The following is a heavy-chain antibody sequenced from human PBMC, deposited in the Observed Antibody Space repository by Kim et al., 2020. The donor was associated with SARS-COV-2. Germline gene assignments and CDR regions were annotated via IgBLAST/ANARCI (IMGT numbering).Heavy chain of an antibody. J-gene: IGHJ4*02. V-gene: IGHV3-23*01. Sequence: GGSLRLSCAVSGFRFSNYAMSWVRQAPGKGLEWVSSISGDSGKSYYADSVRGRFTVSRDNSKSTLYLQMDSLRAEDTDVSFCGKIKGKFPTGSVDWGQGT. D-gene: IGHD3-10*01. CDR2: ISGDSGKS. CDR1: GFRFSNYA. CDR3: GKIKGKFPTGSVD.